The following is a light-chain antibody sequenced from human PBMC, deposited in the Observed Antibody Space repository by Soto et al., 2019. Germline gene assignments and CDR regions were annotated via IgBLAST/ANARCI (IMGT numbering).Light chain of an antibody. J-gene: IGKJ5*01. Sequence: ICMTHSPATLSVSPGERSTLYCQSSQRISSNLAFYQQKPGQAPRLIIYGASTRATGIPARFSGSGSGTEFTLNISGLQSEDFALYYCQQYNIWPTYTFGQGTRMEIK. CDR3: QQYNIWPTYT. CDR1: QRISSN. V-gene: IGKV3-15*01. CDR2: GAS.